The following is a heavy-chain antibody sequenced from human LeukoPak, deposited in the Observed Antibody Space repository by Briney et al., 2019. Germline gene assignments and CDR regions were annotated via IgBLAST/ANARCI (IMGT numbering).Heavy chain of an antibody. J-gene: IGHJ4*02. V-gene: IGHV1-2*02. CDR1: GYTFTDYY. Sequence: ASVKVSCKASGYTFTDYYMHWVRQAPGQGLEWMGWINPNSGGTNYAQKFQGRVTMTRDTSISTAYMELSRLRSDDTAAYYCARDIYSSTFDYWGQGTLVTVSS. CDR2: INPNSGGT. D-gene: IGHD6-13*01. CDR3: ARDIYSSTFDY.